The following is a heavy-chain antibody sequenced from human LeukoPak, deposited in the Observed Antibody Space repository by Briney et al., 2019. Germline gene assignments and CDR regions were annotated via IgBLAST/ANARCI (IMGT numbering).Heavy chain of an antibody. D-gene: IGHD3-22*01. J-gene: IGHJ4*02. CDR1: GFTFSSYG. CDR2: ISGSGGST. Sequence: GGSLRLSCAASGFTFSSYGMSWVRQAPGKGLEWVSAISGSGGSTYYADSVKGRFTISRDNSKNTLYLQMNSLRAEDTAVYYCASPTVYDSSGYYPIGALDYWGQGTLVTVSS. V-gene: IGHV3-23*01. CDR3: ASPTVYDSSGYYPIGALDY.